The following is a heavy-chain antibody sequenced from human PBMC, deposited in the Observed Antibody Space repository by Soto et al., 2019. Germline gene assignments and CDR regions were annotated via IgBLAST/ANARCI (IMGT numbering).Heavy chain of an antibody. CDR2: INAGNGNT. D-gene: IGHD3-22*01. Sequence: EASVKVSCKASGYTFTSYAMHWVRQAPGQRLEWMGWINAGNGNTKYSQKFQGRVTITRDTSASTAYMELSSLRSEDTAVYYCARARFHYYDSSGFSDYWGQGTPVTVSS. CDR3: ARARFHYYDSSGFSDY. V-gene: IGHV1-3*01. J-gene: IGHJ4*02. CDR1: GYTFTSYA.